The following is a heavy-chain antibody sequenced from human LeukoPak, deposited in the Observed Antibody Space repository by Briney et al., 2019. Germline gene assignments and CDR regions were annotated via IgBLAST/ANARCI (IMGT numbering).Heavy chain of an antibody. CDR1: GGTFSSDA. D-gene: IGHD2-2*01. CDR2: IIPIFGTA. Sequence: SVKVSCKASGGTFSSDAISWVRQAPGQGLEWMGGIIPIFGTANYAQKFQGRVTITADESTSTAYMELSSLRSKDTAVYYCARARGYQLLFRYYYYYMDVWGKGTTVTVSS. CDR3: ARARGYQLLFRYYYYYMDV. V-gene: IGHV1-69*01. J-gene: IGHJ6*03.